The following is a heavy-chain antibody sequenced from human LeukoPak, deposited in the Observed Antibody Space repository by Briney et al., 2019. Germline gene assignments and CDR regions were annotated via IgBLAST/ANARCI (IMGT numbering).Heavy chain of an antibody. CDR3: AKGGHIAAAGTEAFDI. CDR1: GFTFSSYA. J-gene: IGHJ3*02. CDR2: ISGSGGST. V-gene: IGHV3-23*01. Sequence: PGGSLRLSCAASGFTFSSYAMSWVRQAPGKGLEWVSAISGSGGSTYYADSVKGRFTISRDNSKNTLYLQMNSLRAEDTAVYYCAKGGHIAAAGTEAFDIWGQGIMVTVSS. D-gene: IGHD6-13*01.